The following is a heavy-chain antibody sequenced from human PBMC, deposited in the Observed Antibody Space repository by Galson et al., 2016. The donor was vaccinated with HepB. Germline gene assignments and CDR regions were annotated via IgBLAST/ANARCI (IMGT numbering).Heavy chain of an antibody. CDR2: ISSDGAHK. CDR1: GFTFSTYG. CDR3: AREHDGY. D-gene: IGHD3-3*01. J-gene: IGHJ4*02. Sequence: SLRLSCAGSGFTFSTYGIHWVRQAPGKGLEWQANISSDGAHKHDAASVKGRSTISRDNSKNTVHLDMNNRRHEDTAFYYFAREHDGYWGQGALVTVSS. V-gene: IGHV3-30*03.